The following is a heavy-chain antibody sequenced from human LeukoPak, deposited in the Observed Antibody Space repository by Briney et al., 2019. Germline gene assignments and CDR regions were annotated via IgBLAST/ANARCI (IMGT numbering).Heavy chain of an antibody. J-gene: IGHJ4*02. V-gene: IGHV3-74*01. D-gene: IGHD6-13*01. CDR3: ASASSHRIAAGGDY. CDR2: INSDGGSR. Sequence: GGSLRPSCAASGFTFSNYWMHWVRQAPGKGLVWVSRINSDGGSRNYADSVKGRFTISRDNAKNTLYLQMNSLRAEDTAVYYCASASSHRIAAGGDYWGQGTLVTVSS. CDR1: GFTFSNYW.